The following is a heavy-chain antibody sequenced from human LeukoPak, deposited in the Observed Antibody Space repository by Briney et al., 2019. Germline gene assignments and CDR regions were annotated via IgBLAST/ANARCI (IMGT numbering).Heavy chain of an antibody. Sequence: SQTLSLTCTVSGGSISSSSYHWDWIRQPPGKGLEWIGSIYYSGATYYDPSLKSRVTISVDTSKNQFSLKLSSVTDADTAVYYCARHLWSGSSYGMDVWGQGTTVTVSS. J-gene: IGHJ6*02. CDR1: GGSISSSSYH. CDR3: ARHLWSGSSYGMDV. CDR2: IYYSGAT. V-gene: IGHV4-39*01. D-gene: IGHD3-3*01.